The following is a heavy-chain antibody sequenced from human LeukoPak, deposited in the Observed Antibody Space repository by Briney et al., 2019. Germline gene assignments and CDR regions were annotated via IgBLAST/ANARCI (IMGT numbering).Heavy chain of an antibody. V-gene: IGHV3-11*04. D-gene: IGHD4-17*01. CDR3: AKDYGDYGHFDY. Sequence: PGGSLRLSCAASGFTFSDYYMSWIRQAPGKGLEWVSYISGSGSTIFYADSVKGRFTISRDNSKNTLYLQMNSLRAEDTAVYYCAKDYGDYGHFDYWGQGTLVTVSS. CDR1: GFTFSDYY. CDR2: ISGSGSTI. J-gene: IGHJ4*02.